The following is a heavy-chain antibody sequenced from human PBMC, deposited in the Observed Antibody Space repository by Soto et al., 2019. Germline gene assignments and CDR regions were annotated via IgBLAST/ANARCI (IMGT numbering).Heavy chain of an antibody. CDR1: GFTFSSYS. Sequence: PGGSLRLSCAASGFTFSSYSMNWVRQAPGKGLEWVSYISSSSSTIYYADSVKGRFTISRDNAKNSLYLQMNSLRAEDTAVYYCARGCSSTSCLRPGYFDYWGQGTLVTVSS. V-gene: IGHV3-48*01. CDR3: ARGCSSTSCLRPGYFDY. J-gene: IGHJ4*02. CDR2: ISSSSSTI. D-gene: IGHD2-2*01.